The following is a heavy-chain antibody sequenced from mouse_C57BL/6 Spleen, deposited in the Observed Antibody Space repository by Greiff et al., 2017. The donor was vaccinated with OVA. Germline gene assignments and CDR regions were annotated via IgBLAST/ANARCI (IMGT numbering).Heavy chain of an antibody. J-gene: IGHJ4*01. Sequence: VQVVESGAELVRPGTSVKVSCKASGYAFTNYLIEWVKQRPGQGLEWIGVINPGSGGTNYNEKFKGKATLTADKSSSTAYMQLSSLTSEDSAVYFCARKGTTVYAMDYWGQGTSVTVSS. V-gene: IGHV1-54*01. D-gene: IGHD1-1*01. CDR1: GYAFTNYL. CDR3: ARKGTTVYAMDY. CDR2: INPGSGGT.